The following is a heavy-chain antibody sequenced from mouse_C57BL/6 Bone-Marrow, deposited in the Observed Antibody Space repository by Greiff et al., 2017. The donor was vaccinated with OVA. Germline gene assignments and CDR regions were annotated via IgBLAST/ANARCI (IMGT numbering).Heavy chain of an antibody. Sequence: VQLQQSGPGLVAPSQSLSITCTVSGFSLTSYGVDWVRQSPGKGLEWLGVIWGVGSTNYNSALKSRLSISKDNSKSQVFLKMNRLQTDDTAMYYCASASLYYGYPFAYWGQGTLVTVSA. CDR2: IWGVGST. D-gene: IGHD2-2*01. CDR1: GFSLTSYG. V-gene: IGHV2-6*01. CDR3: ASASLYYGYPFAY. J-gene: IGHJ3*01.